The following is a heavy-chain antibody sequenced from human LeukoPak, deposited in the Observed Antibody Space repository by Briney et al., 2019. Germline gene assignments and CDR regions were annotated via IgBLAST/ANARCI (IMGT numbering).Heavy chain of an antibody. V-gene: IGHV3-21*06. Sequence: PGGSLRLSCAVSGXTFSSYSVNWVRPAPGEGLEWVFSLSSSSGSIYYADSVKGQFTISRDNATGSLYLQMNSLRVEDTAVYYCAREAYTGFDLEVFDSWGEGTRVSVSS. CDR1: GXTFSSYS. CDR3: AREAYTGFDLEVFDS. CDR2: LSSSSGSI. D-gene: IGHD5-12*01. J-gene: IGHJ4*02.